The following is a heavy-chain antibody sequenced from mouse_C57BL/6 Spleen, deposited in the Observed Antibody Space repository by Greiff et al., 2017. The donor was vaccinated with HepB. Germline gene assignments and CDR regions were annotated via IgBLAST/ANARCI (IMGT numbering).Heavy chain of an antibody. CDR2: IHPNSGST. D-gene: IGHD2-4*01. Sequence: VQLQQSGAELVKPGASVKLSCKASGYTFTSYWMHWVKQRPGQGLEWIGMIHPNSGSTNYNEKFKSKATLTVDKSSSTAYMQLSSLTSEDSAVYYCARHYDYPFAYWGQGTLVTVSA. J-gene: IGHJ3*01. V-gene: IGHV1-64*01. CDR1: GYTFTSYW. CDR3: ARHYDYPFAY.